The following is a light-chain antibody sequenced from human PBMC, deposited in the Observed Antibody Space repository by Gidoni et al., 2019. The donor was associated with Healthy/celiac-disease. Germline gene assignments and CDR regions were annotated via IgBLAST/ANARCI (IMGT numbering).Light chain of an antibody. V-gene: IGKV3-20*01. CDR1: QSVSSSY. J-gene: IGKJ2*01. Sequence: DIVLTQSPGTLSLSPGERATLSCRASQSVSSSYLAWYQQKPGQAPRLLIYGASSRATGIPDRFSGSGSGTDFTLTISRLEPEDFAVYYCQQYGSSLGYTFXXXTKLEIK. CDR2: GAS. CDR3: QQYGSSLGYT.